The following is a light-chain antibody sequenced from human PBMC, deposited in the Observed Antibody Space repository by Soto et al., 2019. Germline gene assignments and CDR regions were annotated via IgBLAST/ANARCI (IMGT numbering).Light chain of an antibody. CDR2: AAS. CDR3: QQYYSYPRIT. Sequence: AIRMTQSPSSLSASTGDRVTMTSRASQGISSYLAWYQQKPGKAPKLLIYAASTLQSGVPSRFSGSGSGTDFTLTISCLQSEDFATYYCQQYYSYPRITFGQGTRLETK. J-gene: IGKJ5*01. CDR1: QGISSY. V-gene: IGKV1-8*01.